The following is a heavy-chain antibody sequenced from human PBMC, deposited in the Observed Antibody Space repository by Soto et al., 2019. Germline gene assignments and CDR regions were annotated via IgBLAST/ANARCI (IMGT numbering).Heavy chain of an antibody. Sequence: GASVKVSCKASVYTFTSYAMHWVRQAPGQRLEWMGWINAGNGNTKYSQKFQGRVTITRDTSASTAYMELSSLRSEDTAVYYCARVPGTMVRGVIILFDYWGQGTLVTVSS. CDR2: INAGNGNT. CDR3: ARVPGTMVRGVIILFDY. J-gene: IGHJ4*02. CDR1: VYTFTSYA. V-gene: IGHV1-3*01. D-gene: IGHD3-10*01.